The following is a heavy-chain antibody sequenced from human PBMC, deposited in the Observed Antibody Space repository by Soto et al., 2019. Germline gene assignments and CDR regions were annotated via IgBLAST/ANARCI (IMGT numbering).Heavy chain of an antibody. CDR3: ARGSAFIGLDY. CDR1: EGIFRGYS. V-gene: IGHV3-21*01. CDR2: IGTSGSYI. J-gene: IGHJ4*02. Sequence: GGSLRLSCAVSEGIFRGYSMNWIRQAPGKGLEWVSSIGTSGSYIYDTDSVKGRFTISRDNTKDSLYLQMNSLRAEDTAIYYCARGSAFIGLDYWGQGTPVTVSS. D-gene: IGHD1-26*01.